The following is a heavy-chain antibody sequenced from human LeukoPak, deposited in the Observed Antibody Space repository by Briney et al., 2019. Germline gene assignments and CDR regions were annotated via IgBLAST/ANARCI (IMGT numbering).Heavy chain of an antibody. CDR1: GFTFSSYW. Sequence: GGSLRLSCAASGFTFSSYWMSWVRQAPGKGLGWVANIKQDGSEKYYVDSVKGRFTISRDNAKNSLYLQMNSLRAEDTAVYYCARAGYCSSTSCYYYYYYMDVWGKGTTVTVSS. V-gene: IGHV3-7*01. D-gene: IGHD2-2*01. CDR2: IKQDGSEK. CDR3: ARAGYCSSTSCYYYYYYMDV. J-gene: IGHJ6*03.